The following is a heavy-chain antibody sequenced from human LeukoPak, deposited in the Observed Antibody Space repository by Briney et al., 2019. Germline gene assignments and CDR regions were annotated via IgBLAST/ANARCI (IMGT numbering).Heavy chain of an antibody. CDR2: IDDRGRT. CDR3: ARAGFTSTWHGSNWFDP. D-gene: IGHD2-2*01. J-gene: IGHJ5*02. Sequence: SETLSLTCAVYGGPFSGYYWNWIRQPPGQGLEWIGEIDDRGRTNYNPSLKSRLTISLDTSKNQLALKLSSLTAADTAFYYCARAGFTSTWHGSNWFDPWGQGTLVTVSS. CDR1: GGPFSGYY. V-gene: IGHV4-34*01.